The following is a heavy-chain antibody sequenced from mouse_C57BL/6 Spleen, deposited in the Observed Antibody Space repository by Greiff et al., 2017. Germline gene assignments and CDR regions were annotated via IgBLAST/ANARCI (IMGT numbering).Heavy chain of an antibody. CDR1: GFTFSSYG. CDR3: ARQGTTLVVPWPMDY. CDR2: ISSGGSYT. J-gene: IGHJ4*01. Sequence: EVMLVESGGDLVKPGGSLKLSCAASGFTFSSYGMSWVRQTPDKRLEWVATISSGGSYTYYPDSVKGRFTISRDNAKNTLYLQMSSLKSEDTAMYYCARQGTTLVVPWPMDYWGQGTSVTVSS. V-gene: IGHV5-6*01. D-gene: IGHD1-1*01.